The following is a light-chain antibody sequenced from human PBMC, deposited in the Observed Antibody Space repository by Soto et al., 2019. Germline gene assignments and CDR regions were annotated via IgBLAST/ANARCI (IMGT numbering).Light chain of an antibody. V-gene: IGKV2-28*01. CDR1: QSLLHSNGYNY. J-gene: IGKJ2*01. Sequence: IVMTQSPLSLPVTPGEPASISCRSSQSLLHSNGYNYLDWYLQKPGQSPQLLIYLGSNRASGVPDRFSGSGSGTDFTSKISRVEAEDVGVYYCMQALQTPYTFGQGTKVDIK. CDR2: LGS. CDR3: MQALQTPYT.